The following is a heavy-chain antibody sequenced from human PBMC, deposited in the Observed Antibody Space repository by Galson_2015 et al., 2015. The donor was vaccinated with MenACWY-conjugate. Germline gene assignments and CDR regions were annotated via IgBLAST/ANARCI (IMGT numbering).Heavy chain of an antibody. D-gene: IGHD7-27*01. CDR3: ARLPTWGSSFGYFDY. J-gene: IGHJ4*02. V-gene: IGHV4-59*08. CDR1: GASISSHH. Sequence: ETLSLTCTVSGASISSHHWSWFRQPPGKGLEWIAYIRDTGSLKDNPSLKSRVTMSADKSNNQFSLRLISVTAADTAVYYCARLPTWGSSFGYFDYWGQGIVVAVSS. CDR2: IRDTGSL.